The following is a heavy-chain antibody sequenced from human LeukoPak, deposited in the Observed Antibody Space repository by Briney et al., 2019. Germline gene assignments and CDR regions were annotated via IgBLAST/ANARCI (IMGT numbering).Heavy chain of an antibody. CDR3: ARAGGYSYGYLDY. CDR2: INHSGST. J-gene: IGHJ4*02. D-gene: IGHD5-18*01. Sequence: PSETLSLTCAVCGGSFSGYYWSWIRQPPGKGLEWIGEINHSGSTNYNPSLKSRVTISVDTSKNQFSLKLSSVTAADTAVYYCARAGGYSYGYLDYWGQGTLVTVSS. CDR1: GGSFSGYY. V-gene: IGHV4-34*01.